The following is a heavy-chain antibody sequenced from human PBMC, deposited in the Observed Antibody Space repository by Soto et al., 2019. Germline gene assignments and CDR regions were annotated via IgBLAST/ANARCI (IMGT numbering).Heavy chain of an antibody. D-gene: IGHD2-2*01. CDR2: IWYDGSNK. CDR3: AFCSSTSCYDYYYYGMDV. J-gene: IGHJ6*02. CDR1: GFTFSSYG. Sequence: QVQLVESGGGVVQPGRSLRLSCAASGFTFSSYGMHWVRQAPGKGLEWVAVIWYDGSNKYYADSVKGRFTISRDNSKNTLYLQMNSLRAEDTAVYYCAFCSSTSCYDYYYYGMDVWGQGNTVTVSS. V-gene: IGHV3-33*01.